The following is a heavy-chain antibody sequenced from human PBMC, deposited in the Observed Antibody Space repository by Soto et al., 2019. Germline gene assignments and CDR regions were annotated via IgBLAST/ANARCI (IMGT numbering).Heavy chain of an antibody. CDR2: TSGSGGST. CDR3: AKGVNYYYSSGYYSYYYNGMDV. J-gene: IGHJ6*02. D-gene: IGHD3-22*01. Sequence: GGSLRLSCAASGFRFSTYAMTWVRQAPGKGLEWVSATSGSGGSTYYADSVQGRFSISRDNSKNTLYLQMNSLRAEDTAVYYFAKGVNYYYSSGYYSYYYNGMDVWGQGTTVTVSS. V-gene: IGHV3-23*01. CDR1: GFRFSTYA.